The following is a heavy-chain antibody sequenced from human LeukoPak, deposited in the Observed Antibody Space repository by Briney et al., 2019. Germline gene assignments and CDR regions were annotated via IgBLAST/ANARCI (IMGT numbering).Heavy chain of an antibody. CDR1: GGSISSGDYY. CDR3: ARLAWGRLDY. D-gene: IGHD7-27*01. V-gene: IGHV4-30-4*08. J-gene: IGHJ4*02. Sequence: SETLSLTCTVSGGSISSGDYYWSWIRQPPGKGLEWIGYIYYSGSTYYNPSLKSRVTISVDTSRNQFSLKLSSVTAADTAVYYCARLAWGRLDYWGQGTLVTVSS. CDR2: IYYSGST.